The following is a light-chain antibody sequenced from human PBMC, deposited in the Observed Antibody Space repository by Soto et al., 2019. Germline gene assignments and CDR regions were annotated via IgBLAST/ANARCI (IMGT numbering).Light chain of an antibody. CDR2: GAS. J-gene: IGKJ2*01. CDR1: ETVTSNY. V-gene: IGKV3-20*01. CDR3: LQHNSYPYT. Sequence: EVVLTQSPDILSLSPGERATLSCRASETVTSNYLAWYQQKPGQAPRLLIYGASNRATGIPDRFSGSGSGTDFTLTISRLEPEDFATYYCLQHNSYPYTFGQGTKLEIK.